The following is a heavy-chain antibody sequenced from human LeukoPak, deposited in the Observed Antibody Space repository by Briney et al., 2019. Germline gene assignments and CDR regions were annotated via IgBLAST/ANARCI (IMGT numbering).Heavy chain of an antibody. D-gene: IGHD2-2*01. Sequence: GASVKVSYKASEYTFTGYYIHWVRQAPGQGLEWMGWIDPNTGDSNYVQKFQGRVTMTRDTSISTAYMELSRLRSDDTAFYYCARIRYCGGISCYYIDYWGQGTLVTVSA. V-gene: IGHV1-2*02. CDR1: EYTFTGYY. CDR2: IDPNTGDS. J-gene: IGHJ4*02. CDR3: ARIRYCGGISCYYIDY.